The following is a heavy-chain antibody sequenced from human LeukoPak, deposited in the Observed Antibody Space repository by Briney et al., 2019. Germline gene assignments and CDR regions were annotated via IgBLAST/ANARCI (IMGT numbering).Heavy chain of an antibody. CDR3: ARLALLLWFGEIESYYMDV. J-gene: IGHJ6*03. CDR1: SGSISGSY. CDR2: IYYSGST. D-gene: IGHD3-10*01. Sequence: SETLSLTCTVSSGSISGSYWSWLRQPPGKGLEWIGYIYYSGSTNYNPSLKSRVTISVDTSKNQFSLKLSSVTAADTAVYYCARLALLLWFGEIESYYMDVWGKGTTVTISS. V-gene: IGHV4-59*12.